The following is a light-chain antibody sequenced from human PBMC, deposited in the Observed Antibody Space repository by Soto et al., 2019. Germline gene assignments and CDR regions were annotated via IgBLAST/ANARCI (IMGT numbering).Light chain of an antibody. CDR3: QQANSFPLT. V-gene: IGKV1-5*03. CDR2: EAS. J-gene: IGKJ4*01. CDR1: QSVNRW. Sequence: DIKLTQAPSILSASVGDRVTITSRASQSVNRWLAWYQQKPGKAPKLLIYEASSLESGVPSRFGGSGSGTEFTLTISSLQPDDFAIYYCQQANSFPLTFGGGTKVDIK.